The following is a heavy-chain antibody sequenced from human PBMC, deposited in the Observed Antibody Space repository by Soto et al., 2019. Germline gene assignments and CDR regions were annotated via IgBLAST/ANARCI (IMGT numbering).Heavy chain of an antibody. Sequence: GGSLRLSCAASGFTFSDYYMSWIRQAPGKGLEWVSHMSGSSRYTNYAAPVKGRFTISRDDSKNMLYLQMNSLKTEDTAVYYCITTYSGTPAHPYFDLWGQGTPVTVSS. CDR2: MSGSSRYT. CDR3: ITTYSGTPAHPYFDL. D-gene: IGHD1-26*01. V-gene: IGHV3-11*03. CDR1: GFTFSDYY. J-gene: IGHJ4*02.